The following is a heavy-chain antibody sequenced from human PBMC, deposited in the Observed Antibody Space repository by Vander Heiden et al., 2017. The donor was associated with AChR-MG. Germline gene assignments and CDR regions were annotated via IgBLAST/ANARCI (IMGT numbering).Heavy chain of an antibody. Sequence: QVQLQQWGAGLLKPSETLSLTCAVYGGSFSGYYWRWIRQPPGKGLEWIGEINHSGSTNYNPSLKSRVTISVDTSKNQVSLKLSSVTAADTAVYYCARGPNVTRRRIPYCSSTSCYDYYYYGMDVWGQGTTVTVSS. CDR3: ARGPNVTRRRIPYCSSTSCYDYYYYGMDV. D-gene: IGHD2-2*01. CDR2: INHSGST. V-gene: IGHV4-34*01. CDR1: GGSFSGYY. J-gene: IGHJ6*02.